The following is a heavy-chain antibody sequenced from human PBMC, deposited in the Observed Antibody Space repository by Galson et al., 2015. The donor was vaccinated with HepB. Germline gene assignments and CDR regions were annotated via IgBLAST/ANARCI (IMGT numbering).Heavy chain of an antibody. D-gene: IGHD3-10*01. CDR2: IIPIFGTA. CDR1: GSTFSSYD. CDR3: ARAPMVRGVIITGIDY. V-gene: IGHV1-69*13. Sequence: SVTVSCKASGSTFSSYDFTWVRQAPGQGLEWMGGIIPIFGTANYAQKFQGRVTITADESTSTAYMELSSLRSEDTAVYYCARAPMVRGVIITGIDYWGQGTLVTVSS. J-gene: IGHJ4*02.